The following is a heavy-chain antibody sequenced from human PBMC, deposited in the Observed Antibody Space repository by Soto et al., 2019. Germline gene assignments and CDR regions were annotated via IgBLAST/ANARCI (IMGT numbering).Heavy chain of an antibody. CDR3: APLSVSLSGPYGIHV. CDR1: GYSVSSSDYY. D-gene: IGHD2-15*01. Sequence: SETLSLTCSVSGYSVSSSDYYWAWIRQPPGKGLEWIGSMLYSGLTYYNPSLKSRVTLSVDTSKNQSSVRLNSVTASDTAVYYCAPLSVSLSGPYGIHVWGQGTTVTVSS. V-gene: IGHV4-39*01. CDR2: MLYSGLT. J-gene: IGHJ6*02.